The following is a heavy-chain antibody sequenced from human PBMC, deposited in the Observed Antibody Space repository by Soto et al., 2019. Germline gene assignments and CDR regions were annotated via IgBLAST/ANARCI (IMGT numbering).Heavy chain of an antibody. V-gene: IGHV4-30-2*01. Sequence: SETLSLTCAVSGGSIISCGYSWSRIRQPPGKGLEWIGYIYHGGYTYYNPSLKSRVTISVDRSKNQFSLKLSSVTAADTAVYYCARAHYGDYGYGMDVWGQGTTVTVSS. CDR2: IYHGGYT. D-gene: IGHD4-17*01. J-gene: IGHJ6*02. CDR3: ARAHYGDYGYGMDV. CDR1: GGSIISCGYS.